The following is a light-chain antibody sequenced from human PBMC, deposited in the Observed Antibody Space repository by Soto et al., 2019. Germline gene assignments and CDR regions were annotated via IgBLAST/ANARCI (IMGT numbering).Light chain of an antibody. J-gene: IGLJ2*01. CDR2: DVS. CDR1: SRDVGSYNY. Sequence: QSALTQPGSVSGSPGQSITISCTVTSRDVGSYNYVSWYQQHPGKAPKLMIYDVSNRPSGVSNRFSGSKSGNTASLTISGLQAEDEAGYYCSSFTNSSTVVFGGGTKLTVL. V-gene: IGLV2-14*03. CDR3: SSFTNSSTVV.